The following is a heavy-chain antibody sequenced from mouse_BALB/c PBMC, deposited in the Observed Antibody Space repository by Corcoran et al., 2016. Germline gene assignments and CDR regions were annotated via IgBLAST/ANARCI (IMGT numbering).Heavy chain of an antibody. Sequence: EVQLQQSGPELVKPGASVKISCKASGYSFTDYYMHWVKQSHVKSLEWIGRINPYNGVTSYNQKFKDKANLTVDKSSSTTYMELHSLTSEDSAVYYCARSFWFAYWGQGTLVTVSA. CDR2: INPYNGVT. CDR1: GYSFTDYY. V-gene: IGHV1-26*01. J-gene: IGHJ3*01. CDR3: ARSFWFAY.